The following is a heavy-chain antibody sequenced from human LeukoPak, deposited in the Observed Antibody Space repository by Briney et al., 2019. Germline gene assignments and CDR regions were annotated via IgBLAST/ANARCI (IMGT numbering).Heavy chain of an antibody. D-gene: IGHD3-10*01. J-gene: IGHJ4*02. Sequence: GGSLRLSCAASGFAVNRNYMSWVRQAPGKGLEWVSIIYSGGSTYYADSVKGRFTISRDNSKNTLYLQMNSLRAEDTAMYYCAGTPQLAYWGQGTLVTVSS. CDR3: AGTPQLAY. V-gene: IGHV3-53*01. CDR1: GFAVNRNY. CDR2: IYSGGST.